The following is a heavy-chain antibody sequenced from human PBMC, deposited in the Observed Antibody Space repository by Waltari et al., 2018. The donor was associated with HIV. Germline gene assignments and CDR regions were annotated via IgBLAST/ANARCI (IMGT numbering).Heavy chain of an antibody. CDR1: SFSFSDYD. CDR3: VRETSGRDAFDI. V-gene: IGHV3-30*15. J-gene: IGHJ3*02. Sequence: LVESGGDLVQSGTSLRLSCEASSFSFSDYDMFWVRQATGNGLEWVAVISNDGNEKKYVDFVRGRFNVSRDNVKNTLYLYMSRLRPEDTAVYYCVRETSGRDAFDIWGLGTQVIVSS. CDR2: ISNDGNEK. D-gene: IGHD2-15*01.